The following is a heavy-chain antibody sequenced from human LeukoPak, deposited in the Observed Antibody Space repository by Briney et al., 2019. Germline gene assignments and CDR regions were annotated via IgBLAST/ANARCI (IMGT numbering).Heavy chain of an antibody. J-gene: IGHJ2*01. V-gene: IGHV1-46*01. D-gene: IGHD6-13*01. CDR1: GYTFTSYD. Sequence: ASVKVSCKASGYTFTSYDINWVRQATGQGLEWMGIINPSGGSTIYAHKFQGRVTMTRDMSTSTVYMELSSLRSEDTAVYYCARDRSIAASGRSWYFDLWGRGTLVTVSS. CDR2: INPSGGST. CDR3: ARDRSIAASGRSWYFDL.